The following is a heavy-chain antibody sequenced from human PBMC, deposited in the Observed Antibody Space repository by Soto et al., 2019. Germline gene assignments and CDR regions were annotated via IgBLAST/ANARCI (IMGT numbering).Heavy chain of an antibody. V-gene: IGHV3-23*01. CDR3: ARMPSGYSSGYRFDP. CDR1: GFTFSSYA. D-gene: IGHD6-19*01. Sequence: GGSLRLSCAASGFTFSSYAMSWVRQAPGKGLEWVSAISGSGGSTYYADSVKGRFTISRDNSKNTLYLQMNSLRAEDTAVYYCARMPSGYSSGYRFDPWGQGTLVTVSS. CDR2: ISGSGGST. J-gene: IGHJ5*02.